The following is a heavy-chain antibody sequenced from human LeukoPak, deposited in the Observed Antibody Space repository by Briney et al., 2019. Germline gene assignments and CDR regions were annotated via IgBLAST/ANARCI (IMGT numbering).Heavy chain of an antibody. J-gene: IGHJ1*01. CDR3: ARTARGVVTDFQH. CDR2: IYYSGST. Sequence: SETQSLTCTVSGASIRSGDYYWSWIRQPPGKGLEWIGYIYYSGSTNYNPSLKSRVTISVDTSKNQFSLKLSSVTAADTAMYYCARTARGVVTDFQHWGQGTLVTVSS. D-gene: IGHD5-18*01. CDR1: GASIRSGDYY. V-gene: IGHV4-61*08.